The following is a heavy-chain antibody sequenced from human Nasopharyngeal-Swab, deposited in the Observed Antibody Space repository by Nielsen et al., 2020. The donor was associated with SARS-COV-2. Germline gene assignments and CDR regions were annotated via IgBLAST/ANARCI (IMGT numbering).Heavy chain of an antibody. CDR2: IYPGGSDT. J-gene: IGHJ4*02. V-gene: IGHV5-51*01. Sequence: VRQMPGKGLEWMGIIYPGGSDTRYSPSFQGQVTISADKSISTAYLQWSSLKASDTAMYYCARPGRYFDWFYFDYWGQGTLVTVSS. D-gene: IGHD3-9*01. CDR3: ARPGRYFDWFYFDY.